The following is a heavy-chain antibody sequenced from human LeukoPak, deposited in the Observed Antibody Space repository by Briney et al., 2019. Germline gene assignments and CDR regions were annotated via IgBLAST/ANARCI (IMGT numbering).Heavy chain of an antibody. V-gene: IGHV4-39*07. D-gene: IGHD1-26*01. CDR1: GGSISSSSYY. CDR2: IYYSGST. CDR3: ARSSNLVGAMNY. Sequence: PSETLSLTCTVSGGSISSSSYYWGWSRQPPGKGLEWIGSIYYSGSTYYNPSLKSRVTISVDTSKNQFSLKLSSVTAADTAVYYCARSSNLVGAMNYWGQGTLVTVSS. J-gene: IGHJ4*02.